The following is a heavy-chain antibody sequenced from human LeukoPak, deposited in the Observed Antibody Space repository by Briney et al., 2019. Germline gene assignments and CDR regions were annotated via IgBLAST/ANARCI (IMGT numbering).Heavy chain of an antibody. Sequence: GESLKISCKGSGSSFTSYWIGWVRQMPGKGLEWMGVIYPGDSDTRYSPSFQGQVTISADKSISTAYLQWSSLKASDTAMYYCASYYYSSGSSMDVWGQGTTVTISS. V-gene: IGHV5-51*01. D-gene: IGHD3-10*01. CDR3: ASYYYSSGSSMDV. J-gene: IGHJ6*02. CDR2: IYPGDSDT. CDR1: GSSFTSYW.